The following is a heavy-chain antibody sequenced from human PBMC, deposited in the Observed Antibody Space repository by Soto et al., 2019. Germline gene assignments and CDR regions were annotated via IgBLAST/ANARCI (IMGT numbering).Heavy chain of an antibody. Sequence: QVQLVQSGAEVKKPGASVKVSCKASGYTFTSYDINWLRQATGQGLEWMGWMTPNSGNTGYAQKFQGRVTMTRNTSISTGYMELSSRRSEDKAGYYGARSPEGSRWYLGPYYYGMDVWGQGTTVIV. V-gene: IGHV1-8*01. CDR1: GYTFTSYD. CDR3: ARSPEGSRWYLGPYYYGMDV. CDR2: MTPNSGNT. J-gene: IGHJ6*02. D-gene: IGHD6-13*01.